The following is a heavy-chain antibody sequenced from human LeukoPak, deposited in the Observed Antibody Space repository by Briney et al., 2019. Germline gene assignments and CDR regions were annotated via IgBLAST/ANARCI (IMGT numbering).Heavy chain of an antibody. D-gene: IGHD1-1*01. Sequence: PGGSLRLSCAASGFIFSCYAMSWVRQAPGKGLEWVSAISDSGGSTYYADSVKGRFTISRDNSKNTLYLQMNNLRAEDTAVYYCAKRVTNWPNWFDPWGQGTLVTVSS. CDR3: AKRVTNWPNWFDP. CDR2: ISDSGGST. V-gene: IGHV3-23*01. CDR1: GFIFSCYA. J-gene: IGHJ5*02.